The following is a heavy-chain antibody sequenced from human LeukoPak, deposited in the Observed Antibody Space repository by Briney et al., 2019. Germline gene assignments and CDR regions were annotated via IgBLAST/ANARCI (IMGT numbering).Heavy chain of an antibody. CDR1: GGSISSYY. CDR3: ARVKDYYYYYMDV. V-gene: IGHV4-59*01. CDR2: IYYSGST. J-gene: IGHJ6*03. Sequence: SETLSLTCTVSGGSISSYYWSWIRQPPGKGLEWIGYIYYSGSTNYNPSLKSRVTISVDTSKNQFSLKLSSVTAADTAVYYCARVKDYYYYYMDVWGKGTTVTVSS.